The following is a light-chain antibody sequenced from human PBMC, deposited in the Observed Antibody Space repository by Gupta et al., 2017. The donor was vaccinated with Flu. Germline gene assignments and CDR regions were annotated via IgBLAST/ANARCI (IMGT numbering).Light chain of an antibody. Sequence: RATLSCRASQSVGTHLAWYQQKPGQAPRLLIYDASTRATGIPDRFSGSGSGIDFTLTISSLEPEDFAIYHCQQRTNWPPEATFGQGTELEIK. CDR2: DAS. J-gene: IGKJ2*01. CDR1: QSVGTH. V-gene: IGKV3-11*01. CDR3: QQRTNWPPEAT.